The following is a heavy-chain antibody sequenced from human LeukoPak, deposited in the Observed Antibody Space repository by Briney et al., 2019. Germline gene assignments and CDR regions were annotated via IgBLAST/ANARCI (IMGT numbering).Heavy chain of an antibody. V-gene: IGHV7-4-1*02. CDR2: INTNTGNP. CDR3: AKGHFRLLTGFYNVGGD. J-gene: IGHJ4*02. D-gene: IGHD3-9*01. CDR1: GYTFTSYA. Sequence: ASVKVSCKASGYTFTSYAMNWVRQAPGQGLEWMGWINTNTGNPTYAQGFTGRFVFSLDTSVSTAYLQISSLKAEDTAVYYCAKGHFRLLTGFYNVGGDWGQGTLVTVSS.